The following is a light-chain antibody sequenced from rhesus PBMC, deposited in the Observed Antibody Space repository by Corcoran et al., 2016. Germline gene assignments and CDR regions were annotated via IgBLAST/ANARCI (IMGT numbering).Light chain of an antibody. Sequence: DIVMTQTPLSLPVTPGEPASISCRSSQSLLDSEDGNTYLDWYLQKPGQSPPLLIYEVSNRASGVPDRFSGRGSDTDFTLKISRVEAEDVGVYYCMQALEFPFTFGPGTKLDIK. V-gene: IGKV2-104*02. CDR1: QSLLDSEDGNTY. CDR3: MQALEFPFT. CDR2: EVS. J-gene: IGKJ3*01.